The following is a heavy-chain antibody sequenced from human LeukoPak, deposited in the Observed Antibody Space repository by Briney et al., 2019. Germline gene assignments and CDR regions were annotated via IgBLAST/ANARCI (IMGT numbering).Heavy chain of an antibody. CDR3: ASHLAPYSPYYFDY. CDR1: GGSISSGGYY. D-gene: IGHD5-12*01. CDR2: IYYSGST. Sequence: SETLSLTCTVSGGSISSGGYYWSWIRQHPGKGLEWIGYIYYSGSTYYNPSLKSRVTISVDTSKNQFSLKLSSVTAADTAVYYCASHLAPYSPYYFDYWGQGTLVTVSS. V-gene: IGHV4-31*03. J-gene: IGHJ4*02.